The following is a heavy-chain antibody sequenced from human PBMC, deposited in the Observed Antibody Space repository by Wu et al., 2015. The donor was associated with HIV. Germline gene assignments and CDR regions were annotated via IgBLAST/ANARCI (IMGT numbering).Heavy chain of an antibody. V-gene: IGHV1-2*02. CDR3: AKDQYFDSNGYYDY. CDR2: INPNTGGT. CDR1: GYSFTGYY. D-gene: IGHD3-22*01. Sequence: QVQLVQSGAEVKKPGASVKVSCKASGYSFTGYYIHWVRQAPGQGLEWMGWINPNTGGTKYAQKFQGRVTMTRDTSITTAYMEVSRLRSDDTAVYYCAKDQYFDSNGYYDYWGQGTLVHRLL. J-gene: IGHJ4*02.